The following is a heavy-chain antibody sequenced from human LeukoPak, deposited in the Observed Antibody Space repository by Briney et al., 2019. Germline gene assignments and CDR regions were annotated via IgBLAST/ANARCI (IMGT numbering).Heavy chain of an antibody. V-gene: IGHV4-59*01. Sequence: SETLSLTCTVSGGSISSYYWSWIRQPPGKGLEWIGYIYYSGSTNYNPSLKSRVTISVDTSKNQFSLKLSSVTAADTAVYYCARGYDSSGYYLYFDYWGQGTLVTVS. J-gene: IGHJ4*02. CDR2: IYYSGST. CDR1: GGSISSYY. CDR3: ARGYDSSGYYLYFDY. D-gene: IGHD3-22*01.